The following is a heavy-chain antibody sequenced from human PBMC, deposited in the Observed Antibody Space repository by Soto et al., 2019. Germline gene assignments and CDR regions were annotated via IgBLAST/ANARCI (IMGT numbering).Heavy chain of an antibody. CDR3: AKDRGDIVVVVAPGTFDI. J-gene: IGHJ3*02. V-gene: IGHV3-23*01. CDR1: GFTLSSYA. CDR2: ISGSGGST. Sequence: PGGSLRLSCAASGFTLSSYAMSWVRQAPGKGLEWVSAISGSGGSTYYADSVKGRFTISRDNSKNTLYLQMNSLRAEDTAVYYCAKDRGDIVVVVAPGTFDIWGQGTMVTVSS. D-gene: IGHD2-15*01.